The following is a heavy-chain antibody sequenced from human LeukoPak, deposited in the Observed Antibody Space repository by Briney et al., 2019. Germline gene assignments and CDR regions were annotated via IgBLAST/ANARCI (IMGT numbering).Heavy chain of an antibody. CDR2: INKDGSEE. CDR3: GRPNWYRIEY. D-gene: IGHD1-14*01. J-gene: IGHJ4*02. CDR1: GFIFGDYW. V-gene: IGHV3-7*01. Sequence: PGGSLRLSCTASGFIFGDYWMAWLRQAQGKGPEWVAVINKDGSEEYYADSVKGRFTISRDNARASVYLQMSTLTVEDTAVYYCGRPNWYRIEYWGQGTLVTVSS.